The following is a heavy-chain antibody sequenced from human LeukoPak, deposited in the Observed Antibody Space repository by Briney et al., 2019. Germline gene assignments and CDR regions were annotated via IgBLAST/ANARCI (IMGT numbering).Heavy chain of an antibody. CDR2: ISYDGSNK. D-gene: IGHD3-10*01. J-gene: IGHJ3*02. Sequence: PGGSLRLSCAASGFTFSSYAMHWVRQASGKGLEWVAVISYDGSNKYYADSVKGRFTISRDNSKNTLYLQVNSLRAEDTAVYYCVRDGNFGYDAFDIWGQGTMVTVSS. V-gene: IGHV3-30-3*01. CDR1: GFTFSSYA. CDR3: VRDGNFGYDAFDI.